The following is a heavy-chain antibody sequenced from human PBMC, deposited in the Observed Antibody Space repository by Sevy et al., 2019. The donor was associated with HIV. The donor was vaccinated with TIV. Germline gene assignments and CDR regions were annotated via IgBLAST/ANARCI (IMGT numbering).Heavy chain of an antibody. D-gene: IGHD3-22*01. V-gene: IGHV3-21*01. J-gene: IGHJ4*02. Sequence: GESLKISCAASGFTFSSYSMNWVRQAPGKGLEWVSSISSSSSYIYYADSVKGRFTISRDNAKNSLYLQMNSPRAEDTAVYYCARGGTYYYDSSGHYAYAHWGQGTLVTVSS. CDR1: GFTFSSYS. CDR3: ARGGTYYYDSSGHYAYAH. CDR2: ISSSSSYI.